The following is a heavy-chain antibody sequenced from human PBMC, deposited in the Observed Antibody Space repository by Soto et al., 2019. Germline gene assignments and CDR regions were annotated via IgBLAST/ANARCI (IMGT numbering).Heavy chain of an antibody. CDR3: AGGVVVVPAAMDY. CDR1: GGTFSSYS. CDR2: IIPIFGTA. D-gene: IGHD2-2*01. V-gene: IGHV1-69*06. J-gene: IGHJ4*02. Sequence: ASVNVSCKASGGTFSSYSISWVRQAPGQGLEWMGGIIPIFGTANYAQKFQGRVTITADKSTSTAYMELSSLRSEDTAVYYCAGGVVVVPAAMDYWGQGTLVTVSS.